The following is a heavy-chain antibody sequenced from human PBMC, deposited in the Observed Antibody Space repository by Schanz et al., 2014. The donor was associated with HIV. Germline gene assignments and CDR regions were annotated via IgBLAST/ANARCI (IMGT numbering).Heavy chain of an antibody. CDR1: GASFSDDY. V-gene: IGHV4-34*02. J-gene: IGHJ6*02. D-gene: IGHD6-6*01. CDR3: VRQGEDSVAARWFSGVDV. Sequence: QVRLQQWGAGLLKPSETLSLTCAVYGASFSDDYWTWIRQPPGKGLEWIGEINQSGNTNYNPSLKGRVPMSTDTSKKQFSLKLSSVTAADTAVYYCVRQGEDSVAARWFSGVDVWGQGTTVIVSS. CDR2: INQSGNT.